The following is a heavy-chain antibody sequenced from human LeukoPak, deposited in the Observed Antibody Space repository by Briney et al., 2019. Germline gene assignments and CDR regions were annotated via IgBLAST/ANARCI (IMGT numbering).Heavy chain of an antibody. CDR3: ARGQSGYSDAFDI. CDR1: GFTVSSNY. V-gene: IGHV3-53*04. CDR2: IYSGGST. J-gene: IGHJ3*02. Sequence: GGSLRLSCAASGFTVSSNYMSWVRPAPGKGLEWVSVIYSGGSTYYADSVKGRFTISRHNSKNTLYLQMNSLRAEDTAVYYCARGQSGYSDAFDIWGQGTMVTVSS. D-gene: IGHD3-22*01.